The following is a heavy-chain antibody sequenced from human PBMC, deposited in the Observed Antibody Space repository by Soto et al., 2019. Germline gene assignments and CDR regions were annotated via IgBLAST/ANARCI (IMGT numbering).Heavy chain of an antibody. CDR2: IYPGDSDT. Sequence: PGESLKISCKGSGYSFTSYWIGWVRQMPGKGLEWMGIIYPGDSDTRYSPSFQGQVTISADKSISTAYLQWSSLKASDTAMYYCARFFAPSIAARPGAYRHNYYYGMDVWGQGTTVTVSS. D-gene: IGHD6-6*01. CDR1: GYSFTSYW. J-gene: IGHJ6*02. V-gene: IGHV5-51*01. CDR3: ARFFAPSIAARPGAYRHNYYYGMDV.